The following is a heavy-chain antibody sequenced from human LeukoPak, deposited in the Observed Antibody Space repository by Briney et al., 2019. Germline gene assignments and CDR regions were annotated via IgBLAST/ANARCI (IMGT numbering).Heavy chain of an antibody. J-gene: IGHJ3*02. CDR2: IYTSGST. CDR1: GGSIGSYF. Sequence: SETLSLTCTVSGGSIGSYFWSWIRQPPGKGPEWIGYIYTSGSTNYNPSLKSRVTISVDTSKNQFSLKLSSVTAADTAVYYCAREPITMVRGPDAFDIWGQGTMVTVSS. CDR3: AREPITMVRGPDAFDI. V-gene: IGHV4-59*01. D-gene: IGHD3-10*01.